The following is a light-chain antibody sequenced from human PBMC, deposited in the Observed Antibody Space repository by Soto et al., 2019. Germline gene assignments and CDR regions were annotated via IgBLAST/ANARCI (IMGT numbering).Light chain of an antibody. V-gene: IGKV3-20*01. CDR3: QQYGSSRT. CDR2: GAS. Sequence: EIVLPRSPGTLSLSPGERATLSCRASQSVSSSYLAWYQQKPGQAPRLLIYGASSRATGIPDRFSGSGSGTDCTLTISRLEPEDFAVYYCQQYGSSRTFGQGTKVEIK. J-gene: IGKJ1*01. CDR1: QSVSSSY.